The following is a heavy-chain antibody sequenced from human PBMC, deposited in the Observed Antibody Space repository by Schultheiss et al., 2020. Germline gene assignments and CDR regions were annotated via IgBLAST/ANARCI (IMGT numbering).Heavy chain of an antibody. D-gene: IGHD6-19*01. Sequence: ASVKVSCKASGYTFTSYGISWVRQAPGQGLEWMGWISAYNGNTNYAQKLQGRVTMTRDTSTSTAYMELRSLRSDDTAMYYCARHQKKLGYSSDGPVGTWGQGTLVTVSS. J-gene: IGHJ5*02. V-gene: IGHV1-18*01. CDR1: GYTFTSYG. CDR2: ISAYNGNT. CDR3: ARHQKKLGYSSDGPVGT.